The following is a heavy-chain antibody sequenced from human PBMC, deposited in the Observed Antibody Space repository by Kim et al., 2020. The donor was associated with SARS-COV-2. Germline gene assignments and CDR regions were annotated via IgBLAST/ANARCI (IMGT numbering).Heavy chain of an antibody. CDR3: ARHDGSVVPAAMLHV. D-gene: IGHD2-2*01. J-gene: IGHJ6*02. Sequence: PSIKSRVTITVDTSKNQFSLKLSSVTAADTAVYYCARHDGSVVPAAMLHVWGQGTTVTVS. V-gene: IGHV4-39*01.